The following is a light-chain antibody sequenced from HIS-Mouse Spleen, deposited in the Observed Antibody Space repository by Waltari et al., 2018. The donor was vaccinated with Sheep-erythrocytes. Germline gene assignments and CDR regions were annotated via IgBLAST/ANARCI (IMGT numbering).Light chain of an antibody. J-gene: IGLJ2*01. CDR2: EGS. V-gene: IGLV2-23*01. CDR1: SSDVGSYNL. Sequence: QSALTQPASVSGSPGQSITISCTGTSSDVGSYNLVSWYQQHPAKAPKLLIYEGSKRPSGVSNRLSGSKSGNRASLTISGLQAEDEADYYCCSYAGSSTLVFGGGTKLTVL. CDR3: CSYAGSSTLV.